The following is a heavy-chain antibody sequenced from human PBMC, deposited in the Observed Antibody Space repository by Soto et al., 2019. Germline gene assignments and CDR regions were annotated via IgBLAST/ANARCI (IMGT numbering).Heavy chain of an antibody. Sequence: QVQLQESGPGLVKPSGTLSLTCAVSGGSISSSYWWSWVRQPPGKGLEWIGEIYHSGSTNYNTSLKSRVPISVDKSKNQFSLKVTSVTAADTAVYYCARVSGSYYSGMDVWGQGTTVTVSS. CDR2: IYHSGST. CDR3: ARVSGSYYSGMDV. CDR1: GGSISSSYW. J-gene: IGHJ6*02. V-gene: IGHV4-4*02.